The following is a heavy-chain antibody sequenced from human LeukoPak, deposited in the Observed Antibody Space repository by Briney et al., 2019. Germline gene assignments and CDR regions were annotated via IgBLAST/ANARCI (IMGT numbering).Heavy chain of an antibody. CDR2: ISSSGSTI. D-gene: IGHD1-1*01. J-gene: IGHJ4*02. CDR1: GFTFNDYY. V-gene: IGHV3-11*01. Sequence: GGSLRLSCAASGFTFNDYYMSWIRQAPGKGLEWVSYISSSGSTIYYADSVKGRFTISRDNAKNSLYLQMNSLRAEDTAVYYCARAPGELEFYFDYWGQGTLVTVSS. CDR3: ARAPGELEFYFDY.